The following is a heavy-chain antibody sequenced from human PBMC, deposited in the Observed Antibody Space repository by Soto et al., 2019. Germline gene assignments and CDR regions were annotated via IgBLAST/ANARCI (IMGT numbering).Heavy chain of an antibody. CDR2: MYHSGST. V-gene: IGHV4-30-2*01. J-gene: IGHJ4*02. D-gene: IGHD2-2*01. CDR1: GGSISSGGYS. CDR3: ARVPDY. Sequence: PSETLSLTCAVSGGSISSGGYSWGWIRHPPGKGLEWIGYMYHSGSTYYNPSLKSRVTISIDRSKNQFSLKLSSVTAADTAVYYCARVPDYWCQGILVSVST.